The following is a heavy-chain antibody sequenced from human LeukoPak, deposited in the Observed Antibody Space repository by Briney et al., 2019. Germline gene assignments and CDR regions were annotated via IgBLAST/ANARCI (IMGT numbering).Heavy chain of an antibody. J-gene: IGHJ4*02. Sequence: GGSLRLSCAASGFTFSSYAMHWVRQAPGKGLEYVSAISSNGGSTYYANSVKGRFTISRDNSKNTLYLQMGSLRAEDMAVYYCARGGLSRITGTTLGYWGQGTLVTVSS. CDR2: ISSNGGST. V-gene: IGHV3-64*01. D-gene: IGHD1-7*01. CDR3: ARGGLSRITGTTLGY. CDR1: GFTFSSYA.